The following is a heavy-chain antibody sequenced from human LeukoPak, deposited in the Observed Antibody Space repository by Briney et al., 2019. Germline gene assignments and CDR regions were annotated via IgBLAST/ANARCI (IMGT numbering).Heavy chain of an antibody. Sequence: SLRLSCTSSGFTMSSNWMTWVRQAPAKGLEWFSGLSWNSASIGYADSVKGRFTISRDNAKNSLYLQMNSLRAEDTALYYCAKDIGSTSGSYSGPDYWGQGTLVTVSS. D-gene: IGHD1-26*01. J-gene: IGHJ4*02. CDR2: LSWNSASI. V-gene: IGHV3-9*01. CDR3: AKDIGSTSGSYSGPDY. CDR1: GFTMSSNW.